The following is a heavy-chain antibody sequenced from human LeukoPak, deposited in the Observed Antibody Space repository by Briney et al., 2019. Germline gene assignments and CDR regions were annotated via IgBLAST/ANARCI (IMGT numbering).Heavy chain of an antibody. CDR2: ISTYNGNT. J-gene: IGHJ4*02. D-gene: IGHD3-10*01. CDR3: AREHGSGSYYNPVGFDY. CDR1: GYTFTSYG. V-gene: IGHV1-18*04. Sequence: ASVKVSCKASGYTFTSYGISWVRQAPGQGLEWMGWISTYNGNTNYAQRLQGRVTMTTDTSTSTAYMELRSLRSDDTAVYYCAREHGSGSYYNPVGFDYWGQGTLVTVSS.